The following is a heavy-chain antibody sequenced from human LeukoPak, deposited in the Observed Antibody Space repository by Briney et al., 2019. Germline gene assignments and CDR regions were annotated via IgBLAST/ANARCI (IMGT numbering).Heavy chain of an antibody. CDR3: ASTPPRYLGYFDY. D-gene: IGHD3-9*01. CDR1: GFTVSYNY. J-gene: IGHJ4*02. V-gene: IGHV3-53*01. CDR2: IYSGGST. Sequence: GGSLRLSCAASGFTVSYNYMSWVRQAPGKGLEWVSVIYSGGSTYYADSVRGRFTISRDNSKNTLYFQMNSLRAEDTAVYYCASTPPRYLGYFDYWGQGTLVTVSS.